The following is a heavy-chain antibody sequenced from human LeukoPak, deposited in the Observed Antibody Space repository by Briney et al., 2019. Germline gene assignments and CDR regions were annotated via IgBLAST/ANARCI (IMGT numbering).Heavy chain of an antibody. CDR1: GNSFTSNW. V-gene: IGHV5-51*01. CDR2: IYPGDSDT. Sequence: GESLQISFKVSGNSFTSNWIGWVRPMPGKGLEWMGIIYPGDSDTRYSPSFQGQVTISADKSISTAYLQWSSLKASDTAMYYCARREDSSSWYYFDYWGQGTLVTVSS. J-gene: IGHJ4*02. CDR3: ARREDSSSWYYFDY. D-gene: IGHD6-13*01.